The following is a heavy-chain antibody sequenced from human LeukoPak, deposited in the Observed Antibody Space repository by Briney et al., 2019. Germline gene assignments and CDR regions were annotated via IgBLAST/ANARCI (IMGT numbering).Heavy chain of an antibody. J-gene: IGHJ4*02. CDR1: GFAFSSYW. V-gene: IGHV3-7*01. Sequence: GGSLRLSCAASGFAFSSYWMSWVRQAPGKGLEWVANIKQDGSEKYYVDSVKGRFTISRDNAKNSLYLQMNSLRAEDTAVYYCARGSGAYYGSGSYTDYPYYFDYWGQGTLVTVSS. D-gene: IGHD3-10*01. CDR3: ARGSGAYYGSGSYTDYPYYFDY. CDR2: IKQDGSEK.